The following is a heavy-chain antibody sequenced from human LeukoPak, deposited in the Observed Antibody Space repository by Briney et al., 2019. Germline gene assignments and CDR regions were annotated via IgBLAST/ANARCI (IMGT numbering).Heavy chain of an antibody. D-gene: IGHD3-22*01. CDR3: ARATPKHYDSSGCLDY. V-gene: IGHV4-59*01. CDR2: IYYSGST. CDR1: GGSISSYY. J-gene: IGHJ4*02. Sequence: SETLSLTCTVSGGSISSYYWSWIRQPPGKGLQWIGYIYYSGSTNYNPSLKSRVTISVDTSKNQFSLKLSSVTAADTAVYYCARATPKHYDSSGCLDYWGQGTRVTVSS.